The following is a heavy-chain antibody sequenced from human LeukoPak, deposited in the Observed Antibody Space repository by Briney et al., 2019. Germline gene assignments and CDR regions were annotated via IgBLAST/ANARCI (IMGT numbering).Heavy chain of an antibody. CDR3: ARDGPSYWYFDL. Sequence: PGGALRLSCAASVFTFSSYWMHWVRQAPGKGLVWVSRINSDGSSTSYADSVKGRSTISRDNAKNTLYLQMNSLRAEDTAVYYCARDGPSYWYFDLWGRGTLVTVSS. CDR2: INSDGSST. J-gene: IGHJ2*01. CDR1: VFTFSSYW. V-gene: IGHV3-74*01.